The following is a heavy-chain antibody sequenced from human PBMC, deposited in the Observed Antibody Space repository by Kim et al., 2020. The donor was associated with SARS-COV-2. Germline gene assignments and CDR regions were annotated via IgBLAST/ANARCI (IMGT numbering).Heavy chain of an antibody. CDR3: ARRFGSSGWAKIAHQTDY. Sequence: KGRFTISRDNAKNSLYLQMNSLRAEDTAVYYCARRFGSSGWAKIAHQTDYWGQGTLVTVSS. V-gene: IGHV3-11*06. D-gene: IGHD6-19*01. J-gene: IGHJ4*02.